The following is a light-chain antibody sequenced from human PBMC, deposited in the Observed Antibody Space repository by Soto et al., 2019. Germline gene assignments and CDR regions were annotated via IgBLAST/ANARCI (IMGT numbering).Light chain of an antibody. J-gene: IGKJ1*01. Sequence: EIVLTQSPGTLSLSPGERATLSCRATHSVSRSYLAWYQQKPGQAPRLLIYDASTRATGIPDRFSGSESGTDFTLTISRLEPEDFAVYYCQQYGSSPVTFGQGTKVEIK. CDR3: QQYGSSPVT. CDR2: DAS. V-gene: IGKV3-20*01. CDR1: HSVSRSY.